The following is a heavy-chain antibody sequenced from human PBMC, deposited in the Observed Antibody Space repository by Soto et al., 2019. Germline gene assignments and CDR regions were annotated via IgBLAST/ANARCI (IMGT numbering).Heavy chain of an antibody. Sequence: GASVKVSCKASGGTFSSYAISWVRQAPGQGLEWIGGIIPIFGTANYAQKFQGRVTMTRDTSTSTVYMELSSLRSEDTAVYYCARGGGGGLLRFLEWSPYYYYGMDVWGQGTTVTVPS. D-gene: IGHD3-3*01. V-gene: IGHV1-69*05. CDR2: IIPIFGTA. CDR1: GGTFSSYA. CDR3: ARGGGGGLLRFLEWSPYYYYGMDV. J-gene: IGHJ6*02.